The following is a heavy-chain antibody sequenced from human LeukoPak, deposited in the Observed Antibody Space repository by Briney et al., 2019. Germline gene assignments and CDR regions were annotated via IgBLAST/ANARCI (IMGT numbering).Heavy chain of an antibody. Sequence: SQTLSLTCTVSGGSISSGSYYWSWIRQPPGKGLEWIGEINHSGSTNYNPSLKSRVTISVDTSKNQFSLKLSSVTAADTAVYYCASLFYYDSSGYYWDFDYWGQGTLVTVSS. V-gene: IGHV4-39*07. CDR1: GGSISSGSYY. J-gene: IGHJ4*02. CDR3: ASLFYYDSSGYYWDFDY. D-gene: IGHD3-22*01. CDR2: INHSGST.